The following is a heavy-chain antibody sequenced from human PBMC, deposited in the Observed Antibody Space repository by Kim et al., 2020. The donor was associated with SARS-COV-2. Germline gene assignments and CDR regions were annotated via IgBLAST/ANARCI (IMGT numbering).Heavy chain of an antibody. V-gene: IGHV1-69*04. D-gene: IGHD6-6*01. Sequence: SVKVSCKASGGTFSSYAISWVRQAPGQGLEWMGRIIPILGIANYAQKFQGRVTITADKSTSTAYMELSSLRSEDTAVYYCARDRRGIAARPGDYWGQGTVVTVSS. CDR3: ARDRRGIAARPGDY. J-gene: IGHJ4*02. CDR1: GGTFSSYA. CDR2: IIPILGIA.